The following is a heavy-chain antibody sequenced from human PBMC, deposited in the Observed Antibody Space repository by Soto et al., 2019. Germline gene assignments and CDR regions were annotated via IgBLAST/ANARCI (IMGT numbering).Heavy chain of an antibody. J-gene: IGHJ4*02. D-gene: IGHD3-16*02. CDR1: GFPFSSYW. Sequence: GGSLRLSCVVSGFPFSSYWMTWFRQPPGKGLEWVANIKPDGSETDYVDSVKGRFTISRENARNSVYLKMNSLTAEDTAVFHCARGSYQFDYWGQGALVTVSS. CDR3: ARGSYQFDY. V-gene: IGHV3-7*01. CDR2: IKPDGSET.